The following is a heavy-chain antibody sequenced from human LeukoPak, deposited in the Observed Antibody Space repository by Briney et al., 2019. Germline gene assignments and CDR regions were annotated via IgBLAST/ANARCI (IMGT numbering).Heavy chain of an antibody. Sequence: GKGLEWVANINEDGGERHYVDSVKGRFTISRDNAKNSLYLQMNSLRAEDTAVYYCARGGNLENWGGGTLVTVSS. CDR3: ARGGNLEN. D-gene: IGHD1-14*01. V-gene: IGHV3-7*02. CDR2: INEDGGER. J-gene: IGHJ4*02.